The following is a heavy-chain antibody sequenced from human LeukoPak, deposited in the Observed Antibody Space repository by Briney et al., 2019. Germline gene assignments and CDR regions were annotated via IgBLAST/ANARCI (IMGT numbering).Heavy chain of an antibody. CDR1: GGTFSSYT. CDR2: ISHTSEYT. D-gene: IGHD3-10*01. J-gene: IGHJ4*02. CDR3: AKGSSAGRPYYFDY. Sequence: SCKASGGTFSSYTMSWVRQAPGKGLEWVSAISHTSEYTYHADSVKGRFTISRDNSKNTLYLQMNSLRAEDTAMYYCAKGSSAGRPYYFDYWGQGTLVTVSS. V-gene: IGHV3-23*01.